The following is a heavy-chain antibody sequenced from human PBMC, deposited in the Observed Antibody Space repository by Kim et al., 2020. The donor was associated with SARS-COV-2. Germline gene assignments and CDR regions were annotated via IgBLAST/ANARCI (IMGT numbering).Heavy chain of an antibody. Sequence: HTGNPTYAQRFTGRFVFSLDTSVSTAYLQISSLKAEDTAVYYCARTATCDYWGQGTLVTVSS. CDR3: ARTATCDY. J-gene: IGHJ4*02. D-gene: IGHD2-21*02. V-gene: IGHV7-4-1*02. CDR2: HTGNP.